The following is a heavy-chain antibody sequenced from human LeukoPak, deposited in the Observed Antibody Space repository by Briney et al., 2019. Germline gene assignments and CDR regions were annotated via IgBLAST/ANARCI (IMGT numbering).Heavy chain of an antibody. D-gene: IGHD6-6*01. Sequence: GASVTVSCKASGYTFTSYGISWVRQAPGQGLEWMGWMNPNSGNTVYAQKFQGRVTITRNTSISTAYMELSSLRSEDTAVYYCARGIAARPRIREYYFDYWGQGTLVTVSS. CDR3: ARGIAARPRIREYYFDY. V-gene: IGHV1-8*03. J-gene: IGHJ4*02. CDR2: MNPNSGNT. CDR1: GYTFTSYG.